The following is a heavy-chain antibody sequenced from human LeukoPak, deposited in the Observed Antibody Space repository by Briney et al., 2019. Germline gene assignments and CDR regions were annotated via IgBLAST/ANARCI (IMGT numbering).Heavy chain of an antibody. CDR1: GYTFTGYY. J-gene: IGHJ4*02. V-gene: IGHV1-18*04. D-gene: IGHD3-3*01. CDR2: ISAYNGNT. Sequence: ASVKVSCKASGYTFTGYYMHWVRQAPGQGLEWMGWISAYNGNTNYAQKLQGRVTMTTDTSTSTAYMELRSLRSDDTAVYYCARSTRYDFWSGYYQEGDYWGQGTLVTVSS. CDR3: ARSTRYDFWSGYYQEGDY.